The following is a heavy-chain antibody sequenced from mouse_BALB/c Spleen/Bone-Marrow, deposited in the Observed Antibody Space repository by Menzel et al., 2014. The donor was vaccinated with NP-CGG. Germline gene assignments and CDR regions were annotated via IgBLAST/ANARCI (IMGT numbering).Heavy chain of an antibody. CDR3: ARDYNGYFDF. Sequence: VQLKESGGGLVQPGGSLRLSCTTSGFTFTNYFMTWVRQPPGKALEWVGFIRNKANGYTTEYNPSVKGRFTISRDNSQGIFYLRMNTLRAEDSAIYYCARDYNGYFDFWGQGTTLTVSS. CDR1: GFTFTNYF. D-gene: IGHD6-1*01. J-gene: IGHJ2*01. CDR2: IRNKANGYTT. V-gene: IGHV7-3*02.